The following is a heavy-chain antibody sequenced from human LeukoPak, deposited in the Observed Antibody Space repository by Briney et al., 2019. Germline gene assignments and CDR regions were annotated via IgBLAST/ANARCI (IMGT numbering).Heavy chain of an antibody. CDR1: GGSISSSSYY. Sequence: KPSETLSLTCTVSGGSISSSSYYWGWIRQPPGKGLEWIGSIYYSGSTYYNPSLKSRVTISVDTSKNQFSLKLSSVTAADTAVYYCAITAMVTDWYFDLWGRGTLVTVSS. D-gene: IGHD5-18*01. CDR2: IYYSGST. V-gene: IGHV4-39*01. CDR3: AITAMVTDWYFDL. J-gene: IGHJ2*01.